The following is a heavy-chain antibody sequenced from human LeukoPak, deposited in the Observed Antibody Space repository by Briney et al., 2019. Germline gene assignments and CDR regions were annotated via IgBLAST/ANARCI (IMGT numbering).Heavy chain of an antibody. CDR1: GFTFSRYW. J-gene: IGHJ4*02. CDR2: IKQDGSEK. D-gene: IGHD3-16*01. V-gene: IGHV3-7*03. Sequence: GGSLRLSCAASGFTFSRYWMSWVRQAPGKGLEWVANIKQDGSEKYYVDSVKDRFAISRDNVKNSLYLQMSSLRAEDTAVYYCATNYYDYVWGVVRYLDHWGQGTLVTVSS. CDR3: ATNYYDYVWGVVRYLDH.